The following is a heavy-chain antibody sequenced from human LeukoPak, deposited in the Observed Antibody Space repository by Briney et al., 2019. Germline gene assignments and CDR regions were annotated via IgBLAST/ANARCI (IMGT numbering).Heavy chain of an antibody. Sequence: ASVKVSRKASGYTFTGYYMHWVRQAPGQGLEWMGIINPSGGSTSYAQKFQGRVTMTRDMSTSTDYMELSSLRSEGTAVYYCARDNSVEDTAWWFDPWGQGTLVTVSS. CDR3: ARDNSVEDTAWWFDP. CDR1: GYTFTGYY. D-gene: IGHD4-23*01. J-gene: IGHJ5*02. CDR2: INPSGGST. V-gene: IGHV1-46*01.